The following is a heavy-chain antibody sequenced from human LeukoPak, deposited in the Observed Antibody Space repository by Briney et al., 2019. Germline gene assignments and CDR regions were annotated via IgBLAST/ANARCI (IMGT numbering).Heavy chain of an antibody. CDR2: IKQDGSEK. CDR3: ARELYSGYAGSALGY. V-gene: IGHV3-7*03. Sequence: GGSLRLSCAASGFSFNYYWMTWVRQAPGKGLEGVASIKQDGSEKHYVDSVKGRFTISRDDAKNSVYLQMNSLTAEDTALYYCARELYSGYAGSALGYWGQGTLVTVSS. J-gene: IGHJ4*02. CDR1: GFSFNYYW. D-gene: IGHD5-12*01.